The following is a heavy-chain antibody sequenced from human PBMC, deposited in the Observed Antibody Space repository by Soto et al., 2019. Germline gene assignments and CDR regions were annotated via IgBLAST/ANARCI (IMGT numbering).Heavy chain of an antibody. CDR3: ARAQGTIVRGLTHWYFDL. V-gene: IGHV3-72*01. D-gene: IGHD3-10*01. Sequence: EVQLVESGGGLVQSGGSLRLSCAASGFTSSDHYMDWVRQAPGKGLEWVGRTRNKANSYTTEYAASVKGRLTISRDDSKNSLYLQMNSLKTYDTAVYYCARAQGTIVRGLTHWYFDLWGRGTLVTVSS. J-gene: IGHJ2*01. CDR2: TRNKANSYTT. CDR1: GFTSSDHY.